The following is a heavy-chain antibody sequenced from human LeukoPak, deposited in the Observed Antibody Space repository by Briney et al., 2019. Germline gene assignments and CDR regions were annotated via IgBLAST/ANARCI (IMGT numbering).Heavy chain of an antibody. Sequence: GGSLRLSCAASGFTFSSYWMHWVRQAPGKGLVWVSRINSDGSSTSYAESVKGRFTISRDNAKNTLYLQMNSLRAEDTAVYYCARLWASGGAFDIWGQGTMVTVSS. CDR1: GFTFSSYW. J-gene: IGHJ3*02. D-gene: IGHD2-21*01. CDR3: ARLWASGGAFDI. CDR2: INSDGSST. V-gene: IGHV3-74*01.